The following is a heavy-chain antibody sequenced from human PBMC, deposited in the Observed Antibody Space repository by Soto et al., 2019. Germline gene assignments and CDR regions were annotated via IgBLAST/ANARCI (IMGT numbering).Heavy chain of an antibody. CDR2: MNPNSGNT. CDR3: ARGLYCSSTSCYADYYYYYYMDV. J-gene: IGHJ6*03. V-gene: IGHV1-8*01. CDR1: GYTFTRYD. D-gene: IGHD2-2*01. Sequence: AAGKGSGKASGYTFTRYDINWGRQATGQGLEGMGWMNPNSGNTGYAQKFQGRVTMTRNTSISTAYMELSSLRSEDTAVYYCARGLYCSSTSCYADYYYYYYMDVWGKGTTVTVSS.